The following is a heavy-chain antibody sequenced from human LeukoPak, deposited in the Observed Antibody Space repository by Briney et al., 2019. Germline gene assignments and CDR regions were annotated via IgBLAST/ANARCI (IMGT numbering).Heavy chain of an antibody. J-gene: IGHJ4*02. CDR3: TRDQTPYY. CDR1: GFTFGDYA. V-gene: IGHV3-49*04. CDR2: IRSKIYGGTP. Sequence: PGGSLRLSCTASGFTFGDYAMTWVRQAPGKGLEWVGFIRSKIYGGTPEHAASVKGRFTISRDDSKGIAYLQMDSLKTEDTAVYYCTRDQTPYYWGQGTLVTASS.